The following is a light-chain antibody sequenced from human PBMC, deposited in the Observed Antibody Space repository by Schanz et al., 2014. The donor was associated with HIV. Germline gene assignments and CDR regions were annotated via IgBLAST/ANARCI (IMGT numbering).Light chain of an antibody. CDR3: QQYAALPQT. CDR2: GAS. V-gene: IGKV3-20*01. CDR1: QSSSTY. Sequence: EIVLTQSPGTLSLSPGERATLSCRASQSSSTYLAWYQHKPGQAPRLLIYGASTRATGIPDRFSGSGSGTDFTLTISRLEPEDFAVYYCQQYAALPQTFGQGTKLE. J-gene: IGKJ2*01.